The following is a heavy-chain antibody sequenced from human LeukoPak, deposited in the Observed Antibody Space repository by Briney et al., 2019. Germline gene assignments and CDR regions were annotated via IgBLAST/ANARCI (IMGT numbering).Heavy chain of an antibody. V-gene: IGHV1-24*01. CDR3: ATDLSYYGSGSFFDP. CDR1: GYTLTELS. J-gene: IGHJ5*02. CDR2: FDPEDGET. D-gene: IGHD3-10*01. Sequence: ASVKVSCKVSGYTLTELSMHWVRQAPGKGLEWMGGFDPEDGETIYAQKFQGRVTMTEDTSTDTAYMELSSLRSEDTAVYYCATDLSYYGSGSFFDPWGQGTLVTVSS.